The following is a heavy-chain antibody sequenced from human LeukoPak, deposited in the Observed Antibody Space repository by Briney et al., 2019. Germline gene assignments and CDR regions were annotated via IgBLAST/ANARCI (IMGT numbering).Heavy chain of an antibody. V-gene: IGHV4-59*01. J-gene: IGHJ4*02. Sequence: PSETLSLTCTVSGGSISSYYWSWIRQPPGKGLEWIGYIYYSGSTNYNTSLKSRATISVDTSRNQFSLKLSSVTAADTAVYYCARAKYYYGSGSYGYFDYWGQGTLVTVSS. D-gene: IGHD3-10*01. CDR1: GGSISSYY. CDR3: ARAKYYYGSGSYGYFDY. CDR2: IYYSGST.